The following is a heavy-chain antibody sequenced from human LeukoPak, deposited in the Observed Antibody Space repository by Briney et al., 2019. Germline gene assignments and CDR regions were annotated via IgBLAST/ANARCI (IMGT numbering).Heavy chain of an antibody. D-gene: IGHD2-2*02. CDR1: GYTFISYD. J-gene: IGHJ4*02. CDR2: MNPNSGNT. Sequence: ASVKVSCKASGYTFISYDINWVRQATGQGLEWMGWMNPNSGNTGHAQKFQGRVTITRDTSISTAYMELSSLRSEDTAVYYCARGVTYCRSSGCYTDPFDYWGQGTLVTVSS. V-gene: IGHV1-8*03. CDR3: ARGVTYCRSSGCYTDPFDY.